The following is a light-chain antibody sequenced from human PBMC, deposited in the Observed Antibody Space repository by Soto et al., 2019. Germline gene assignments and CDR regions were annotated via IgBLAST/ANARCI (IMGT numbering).Light chain of an antibody. Sequence: EIVLTQSPGTLSLSPVERATLSCMASQSVSSSYLAWYQQKPGQAPRLLIYGASNRATGIPDRFSGSGSGTDFTLTISRLEPEDFAVYYCQQYHSSPPTFGQGTKVDI. CDR1: QSVSSSY. J-gene: IGKJ1*01. V-gene: IGKV3-20*01. CDR2: GAS. CDR3: QQYHSSPPT.